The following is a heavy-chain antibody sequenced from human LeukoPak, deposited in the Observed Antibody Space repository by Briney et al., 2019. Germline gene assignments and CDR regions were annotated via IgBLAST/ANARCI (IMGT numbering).Heavy chain of an antibody. V-gene: IGHV1-69*05. CDR1: GGTFSSYA. J-gene: IGHJ4*02. CDR2: IIPIFGTA. CDR3: ARGGREMASRFDY. Sequence: SVKVSCKASGGTFSSYAISWVRQAPGQGLEWMGRIIPIFGTANYAQKFQGRVTITTDESTSTAYMELSSLRSEDTAVYYCARGGREMASRFDYWGQGTLVTVSS. D-gene: IGHD5-24*01.